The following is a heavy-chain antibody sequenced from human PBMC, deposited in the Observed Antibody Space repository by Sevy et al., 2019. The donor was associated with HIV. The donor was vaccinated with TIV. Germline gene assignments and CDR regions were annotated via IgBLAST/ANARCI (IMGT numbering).Heavy chain of an antibody. CDR3: ARDLEFYDYGDYGPAFMPDY. CDR2: IWFDGSNT. V-gene: IGHV3-33*01. J-gene: IGHJ4*02. Sequence: GGSLRLSCAASGFTFSTYGMHWVRQAPGKGLEWVAGIWFDGSNTYYADSVKGRFTISRDIAKNTLHLQMNSLRVEDTAVYYCARDLEFYDYGDYGPAFMPDYWGQGTLVTVSS. D-gene: IGHD4-17*01. CDR1: GFTFSTYG.